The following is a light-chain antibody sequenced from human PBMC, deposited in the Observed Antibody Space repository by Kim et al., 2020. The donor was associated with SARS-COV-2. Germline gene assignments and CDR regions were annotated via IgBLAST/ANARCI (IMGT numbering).Light chain of an antibody. CDR2: KSS. J-gene: IGKJ4*01. CDR3: QQYNSYPVT. Sequence: AFVGDRVTITCPASQSISSWLAWYQQKPGKAPKLLIYKSSSLQSGVPSRFGGSESGTEFTLTISSLQPDDFATYYCQQYNSYPVTFGGGTKVDIK. V-gene: IGKV1-5*03. CDR1: QSISSW.